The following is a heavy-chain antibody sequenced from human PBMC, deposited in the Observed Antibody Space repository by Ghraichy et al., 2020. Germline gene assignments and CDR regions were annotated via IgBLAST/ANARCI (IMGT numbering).Heavy chain of an antibody. J-gene: IGHJ4*02. V-gene: IGHV4-34*01. CDR1: GGSFSGYY. CDR3: ARGLSYGDYVVAFGY. Sequence: TLSLTCTVYGGSFSGYYWSWLRQPPGKGLEWIGEIKLSGSTSYSPSLRSRVTISVDTSKNQFSPKLTSVTAADTAMYYCARGLSYGDYVVAFGYWGQGTLVTVSS. D-gene: IGHD4-17*01. CDR2: IKLSGST.